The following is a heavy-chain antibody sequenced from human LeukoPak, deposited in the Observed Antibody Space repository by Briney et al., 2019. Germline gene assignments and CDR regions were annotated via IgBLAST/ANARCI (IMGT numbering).Heavy chain of an antibody. V-gene: IGHV4-34*01. CDR1: GVSFSGYY. Sequence: SETLSLTCAVYGVSFSGYYWSWIRQPPGKGLEWIGEINHSGSTNYNPSLKSRVTISVDTSKNQFSLKLSSVTAADTAVYYCARSIPRIAALNNFDYWGQGTLVTVSS. J-gene: IGHJ4*02. D-gene: IGHD6-6*01. CDR2: INHSGST. CDR3: ARSIPRIAALNNFDY.